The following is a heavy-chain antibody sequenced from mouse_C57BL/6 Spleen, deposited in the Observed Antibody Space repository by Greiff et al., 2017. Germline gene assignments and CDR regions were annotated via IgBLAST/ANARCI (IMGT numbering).Heavy chain of an antibody. CDR2: IDPSDSET. CDR3: AREAGGPGCAY. CDR1: GYTFTSYW. V-gene: IGHV1-52*01. D-gene: IGHD1-1*02. Sequence: VQLQQSGAELVRPGSSVKLSCKASGYTFTSYWMHWVKQRPIQGLEWIGNIDPSDSETHYNQKFKDKATLTVDKSSSTAYMQLSSLTSEDSAVYYCAREAGGPGCAYWGQGTLVTVSA. J-gene: IGHJ3*01.